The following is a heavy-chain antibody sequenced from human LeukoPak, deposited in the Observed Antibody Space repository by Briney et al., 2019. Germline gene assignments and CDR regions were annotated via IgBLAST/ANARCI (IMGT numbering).Heavy chain of an antibody. J-gene: IGHJ4*02. V-gene: IGHV1-2*02. CDR3: ARPRAIVGTIDY. Sequence: EASVKVSCKASGYTFTSYDINWVRQATRQGLEWMGWINPNSGGTNYAQKFQGRVTMTRDTSISTAYMELSRLRSDDTAVYYCARPRAIVGTIDYWGQGTLVTVSS. CDR2: INPNSGGT. D-gene: IGHD1-26*01. CDR1: GYTFTSYD.